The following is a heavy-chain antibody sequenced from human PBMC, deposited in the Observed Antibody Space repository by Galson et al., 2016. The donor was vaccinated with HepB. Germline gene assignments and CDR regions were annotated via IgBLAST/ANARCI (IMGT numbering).Heavy chain of an antibody. V-gene: IGHV3-33*01. CDR1: GFNFSSYA. Sequence: SLRLSCAASGFNFSSYAMHWVRQAPGKGLEWVAVIWFDGSNKYYGGSVKGRFTISRDNSKSTLYLQMNSLRVEDTASYYCARVSGTYYDFWSGEPCWGQGTLVTVSS. J-gene: IGHJ4*02. CDR3: ARVSGTYYDFWSGEPC. CDR2: IWFDGSNK. D-gene: IGHD3-3*01.